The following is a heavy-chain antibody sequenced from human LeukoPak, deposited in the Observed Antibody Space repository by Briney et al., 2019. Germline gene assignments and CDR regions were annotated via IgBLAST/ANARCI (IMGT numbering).Heavy chain of an antibody. J-gene: IGHJ6*04. D-gene: IGHD3-10*01. CDR2: INPNSGGT. CDR3: ARGKGGFGGSGSWGLMDV. V-gene: IGHV1-2*02. CDR1: GYTFTGYY. Sequence: ASVKVSCKASGYTFTGYYMHWVRQAPGQGLEWMGWINPNSGGTNYAQKFQGRVTMTRDTSISTAYMELSRLRSDDTAVYYCARGKGGFGGSGSWGLMDVWGKGTTVTISS.